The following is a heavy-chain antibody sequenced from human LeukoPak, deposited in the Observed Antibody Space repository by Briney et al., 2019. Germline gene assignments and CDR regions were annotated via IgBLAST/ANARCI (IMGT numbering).Heavy chain of an antibody. CDR2: MYYSGST. CDR1: SGSISSTSYY. V-gene: IGHV4-39*07. CDR3: ARGVVGATTPDY. Sequence: SETLSLTCTVSSGSISSTSYYWGWIRQPPGMGLEWIGSMYYSGSTYYNPSLKSRVTISVDTSKNQFSLKLSSVTVADTAVYYCARGVVGATTPDYWGQGTLVTVSS. J-gene: IGHJ4*02. D-gene: IGHD1-26*01.